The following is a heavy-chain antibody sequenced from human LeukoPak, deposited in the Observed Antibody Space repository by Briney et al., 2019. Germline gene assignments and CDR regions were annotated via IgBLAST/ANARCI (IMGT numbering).Heavy chain of an antibody. CDR3: ARDMGSGWSHPFDY. V-gene: IGHV3-23*01. Sequence: PGGSLRLSCAASGFTFNYYAMSWVRQAPGKGLEWVSTLGKSGSTYYADSVKGRFTISRDNSKSTLYLQMNSLRAEDTAVYYCARDMGSGWSHPFDYWGQGTLVTVSS. D-gene: IGHD6-19*01. CDR1: GFTFNYYA. J-gene: IGHJ4*02. CDR2: LGKSGST.